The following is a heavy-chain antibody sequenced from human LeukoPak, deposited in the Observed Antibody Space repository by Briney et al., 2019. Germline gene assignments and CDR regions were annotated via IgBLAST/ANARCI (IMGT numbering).Heavy chain of an antibody. J-gene: IGHJ6*02. CDR1: GFTVSSNY. CDR3: ARAHVDIVVVPAALPKPPSYYYYYYGMDV. Sequence: GGSLRLSCAASGFTVSSNYMSWVRQAPGKGLEWVSVIYSGGSTYYADSVKGRFTISRHNSKNTLYLQMNSLRAEDTAVYYCARAHVDIVVVPAALPKPPSYYYYYYGMDVWGQGTTVTVSS. V-gene: IGHV3-53*04. D-gene: IGHD2-2*01. CDR2: IYSGGST.